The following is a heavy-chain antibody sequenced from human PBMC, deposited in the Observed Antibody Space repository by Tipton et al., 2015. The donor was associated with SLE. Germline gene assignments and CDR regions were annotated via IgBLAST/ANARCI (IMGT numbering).Heavy chain of an antibody. CDR2: IYYSGHT. V-gene: IGHV4-59*01. CDR3: ARRWKIAAIGEGLDI. CDR1: GGSISNYY. Sequence: TLSLTCTVSGGSISNYYWSWIRQSPGKGLEWIGYIYYSGHTDYNPSLKSRVTLSVDTSKSQFSFSLRLSSVTAADTALYYCARRWKIAAIGEGLDIWGQGTMVTVAS. J-gene: IGHJ3*02. D-gene: IGHD6-13*01.